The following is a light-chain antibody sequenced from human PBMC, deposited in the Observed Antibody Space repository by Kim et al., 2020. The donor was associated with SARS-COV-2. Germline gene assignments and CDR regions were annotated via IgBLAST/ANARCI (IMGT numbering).Light chain of an antibody. J-gene: IGLJ2*01. CDR2: YDT. V-gene: IGLV3-21*04. Sequence: APVKTARITCGENSIGLQSVHWYQQKPGQAPVLAIYYDTDRPSGIPERFSGSNSGNTATLTISRVEAGDEADYYCQVWDTGSDHPIFGGGTQLTVL. CDR1: SIGLQS. CDR3: QVWDTGSDHPI.